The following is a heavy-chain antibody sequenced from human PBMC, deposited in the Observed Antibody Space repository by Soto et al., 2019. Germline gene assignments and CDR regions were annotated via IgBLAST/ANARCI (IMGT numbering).Heavy chain of an antibody. D-gene: IGHD3-3*01. CDR3: ARGGFWSGYYNYFDY. J-gene: IGHJ4*02. Sequence: SETLSLTCTVSGGSISSYYWSWIRQPPGKGLEWIGYIYYSGSTNYNPPLKSRVTISVDTSKNQFSLKLSSVTAADTAVYYCARGGFWSGYYNYFDYWGQGTLVTVSS. CDR1: GGSISSYY. CDR2: IYYSGST. V-gene: IGHV4-59*01.